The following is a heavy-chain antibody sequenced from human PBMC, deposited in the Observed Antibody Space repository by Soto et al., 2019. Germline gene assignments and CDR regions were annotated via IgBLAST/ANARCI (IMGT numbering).Heavy chain of an antibody. CDR1: SGSISSSHW. D-gene: IGHD3-10*01. J-gene: IGHJ4*02. CDR3: ARVDYYGSGKPFDY. CDR2: IFHSGST. V-gene: IGHV4-4*02. Sequence: QVQLQESGPGLVKPSGTLSLTCAVSSGSISSSHWWSWVRQPPGKGLEWIGEIFHSGSTNYNPSLESRVAISVDKSKNQFSLRLSSVTAADTALYYCARVDYYGSGKPFDYWGQGTLVTVSS.